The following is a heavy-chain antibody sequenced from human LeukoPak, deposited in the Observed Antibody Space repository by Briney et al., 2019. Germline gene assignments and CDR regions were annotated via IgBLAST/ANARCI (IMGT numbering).Heavy chain of an antibody. CDR1: GYTFTSYG. V-gene: IGHV1-18*01. J-gene: IGHJ6*03. CDR2: ISAYNGNT. Sequence: ASVKVSCKASGYTFTSYGISWVRQAPGQGLEWMGWISAYNGNTNYAQKLQGRVTMTTDTSTSTAYMELRSLRSDDTAVYYCAGVSRGYSYPPLMNYYMDVWGKGTTVTVSS. D-gene: IGHD5-18*01. CDR3: AGVSRGYSYPPLMNYYMDV.